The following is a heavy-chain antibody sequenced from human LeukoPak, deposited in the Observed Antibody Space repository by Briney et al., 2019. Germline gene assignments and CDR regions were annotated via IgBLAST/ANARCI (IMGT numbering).Heavy chain of an antibody. Sequence: SETLSLTCTVSGGSISSYYWSWIRQPAGKGLEWIGRIYASGSTYYNPSLKSRVTMSVDTSKNQFSLKLNSVTAADTAVYHCARSSGWYWFDPWGQGTLVTVSS. V-gene: IGHV4-4*07. CDR1: GGSISSYY. J-gene: IGHJ5*02. D-gene: IGHD6-19*01. CDR3: ARSSGWYWFDP. CDR2: IYASGST.